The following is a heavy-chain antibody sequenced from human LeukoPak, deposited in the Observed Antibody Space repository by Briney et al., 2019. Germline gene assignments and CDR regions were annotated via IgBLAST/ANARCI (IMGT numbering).Heavy chain of an antibody. Sequence: PSETLSLTCPVSGGSFSTTSHYWGWIRQPPGKGLEWLGSTFYTGSAYYNPSLQRRVTISIDSSKNQFSLRLSSVTAADTAVYYCARRTDYWSGFIDSWGQGTLVTVSS. CDR1: GGSFSTTSHY. CDR2: TFYTGSA. D-gene: IGHD3-3*01. V-gene: IGHV4-39*01. J-gene: IGHJ5*01. CDR3: ARRTDYWSGFIDS.